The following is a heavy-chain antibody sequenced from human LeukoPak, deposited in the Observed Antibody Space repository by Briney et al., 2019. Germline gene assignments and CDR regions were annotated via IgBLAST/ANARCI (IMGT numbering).Heavy chain of an antibody. CDR1: GGSFSGYY. Sequence: SETLSLTCIVYGGSFSGYYWSWIRQSPGKGLEWIGEIDHSGNTNYNPSLKSRVTISVDTSKNQFSLRLSSVTAADTAVYYCARPRTGFSRDAFDIWGQGTVVTVSS. CDR2: IDHSGNT. V-gene: IGHV4-34*01. J-gene: IGHJ3*02. CDR3: ARPRTGFSRDAFDI. D-gene: IGHD1-1*01.